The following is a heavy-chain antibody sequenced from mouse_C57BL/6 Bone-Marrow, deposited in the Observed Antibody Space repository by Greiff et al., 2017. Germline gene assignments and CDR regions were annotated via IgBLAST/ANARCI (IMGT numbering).Heavy chain of an antibody. CDR2: IYPGSGNN. CDR1: GYTFTDYY. CDR3: ARNDDWGFAY. J-gene: IGHJ3*01. Sequence: QVQLQQSGAELVRPGASVKLSCKASGYTFTDYYINWVKQRPGQGLEWIARIYPGSGNNYYNEKFKGKAKLTEEKSSSTAYMQLSSLTSEDSAVYFCARNDDWGFAYWGQGTLVTVSA. V-gene: IGHV1-76*01. D-gene: IGHD4-1*01.